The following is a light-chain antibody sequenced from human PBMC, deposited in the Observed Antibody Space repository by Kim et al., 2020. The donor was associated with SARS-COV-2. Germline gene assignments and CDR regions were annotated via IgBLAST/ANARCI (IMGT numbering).Light chain of an antibody. CDR1: NLGDKY. V-gene: IGLV3-1*01. J-gene: IGLJ3*02. CDR3: QAWDFNRV. Sequence: VSGSPGQTATFTGSGDNLGDKYICWYQQKSGQSPVLVIYQNYKRPSGIPERFSGSNSGNTATLTISGTQAMDEADYYCQAWDFNRVFGRGTRLTVL. CDR2: QNY.